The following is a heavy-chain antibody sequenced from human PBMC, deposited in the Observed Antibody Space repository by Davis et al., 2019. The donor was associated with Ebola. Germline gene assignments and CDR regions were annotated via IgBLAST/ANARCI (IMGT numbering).Heavy chain of an antibody. CDR3: ARKGHDILTGYYNPPIYYYGMDV. CDR2: ISASGGST. V-gene: IGHV3-23*01. D-gene: IGHD3-9*01. J-gene: IGHJ6*02. Sequence: GESLKISCPASGFTFGTYDMSWVRQAPGQGLEWVSGISASGGSTYYADSVKGRFTVSRDNSKNTLYLQMNSLRAEDTAVYYCARKGHDILTGYYNPPIYYYGMDVWGQGTTVTVSS. CDR1: GFTFGTYD.